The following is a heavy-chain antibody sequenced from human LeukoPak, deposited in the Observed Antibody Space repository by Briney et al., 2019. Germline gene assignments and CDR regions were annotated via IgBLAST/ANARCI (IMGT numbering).Heavy chain of an antibody. V-gene: IGHV3-53*01. CDR1: GFTVSGTH. D-gene: IGHD3-16*01. CDR3: AKDEATSGGGLAS. J-gene: IGHJ4*02. Sequence: GGSLRLSCAASGFTVSGTHMSWVRQAPGKGLEWVSAMYTGGTTYYADSVMGRFTVSRDNSRNTVFLHMNSLRVDDTAVYYCAKDEATSGGGLASWGQGTLVTVSS. CDR2: MYTGGTT.